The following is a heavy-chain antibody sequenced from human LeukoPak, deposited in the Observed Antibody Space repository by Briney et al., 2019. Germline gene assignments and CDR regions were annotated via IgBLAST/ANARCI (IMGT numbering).Heavy chain of an antibody. J-gene: IGHJ6*03. CDR3: ARDHRGSGSRYYYYYMDV. V-gene: IGHV3-11*01. CDR1: GFIFSDYY. Sequence: PGGSLRLSCAASGFIFSDYYMSWIRQAPGKGLEWVSYISSSGSTMYYTDSVKGRFTISRDNAKDSLYLQMNSLRAEDTAVYYCARDHRGSGSRYYYYYMDVWGKGTTVTISS. CDR2: ISSSGSTM. D-gene: IGHD3-10*01.